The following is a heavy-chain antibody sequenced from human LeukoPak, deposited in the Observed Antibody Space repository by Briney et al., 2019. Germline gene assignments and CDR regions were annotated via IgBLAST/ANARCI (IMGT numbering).Heavy chain of an antibody. Sequence: GGSLRLSCAASGFTFSSYSMNWVRQAPGKGLEWVSYISSSSSTIYYADSVKGRFTISRDNAKNSLYLQMNSLRAEDSAVYYCARVGFGSGNFYPSYGMDVWGQGTTVTVSS. CDR1: GFTFSSYS. J-gene: IGHJ6*02. CDR2: ISSSSSTI. D-gene: IGHD3-10*01. V-gene: IGHV3-48*01. CDR3: ARVGFGSGNFYPSYGMDV.